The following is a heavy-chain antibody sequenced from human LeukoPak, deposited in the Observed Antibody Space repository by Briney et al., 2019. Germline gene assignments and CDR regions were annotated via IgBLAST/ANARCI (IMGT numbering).Heavy chain of an antibody. CDR3: ARVLRYYDSSGYYWRYYFDY. J-gene: IGHJ4*02. D-gene: IGHD3-22*01. V-gene: IGHV4-30-4*01. Sequence: SETLSLTCTVSGGSISSGVYYWSWIRQPPGKGLEWIGYIYYSGSTYYNPSLKSRVTISVDTSKNQFSLKLSSVTAADTAVYYCARVLRYYDSSGYYWRYYFDYWGQGTLVTVSS. CDR1: GGSISSGVYY. CDR2: IYYSGST.